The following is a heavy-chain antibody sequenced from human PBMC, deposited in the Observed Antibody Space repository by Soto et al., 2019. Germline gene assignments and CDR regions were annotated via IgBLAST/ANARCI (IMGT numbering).Heavy chain of an antibody. CDR1: GFSFSTTVVG. Sequence: QITLKESGPTLVKPTQTLTLTCTFSGFSFSTTVVGVGWIRQPPGKALEWLALIYWDDDRRYSPFLKSRLTTXKXTXXNQVVPTMTNMDPADTATYYCAHRLKTGKLLAFDIWGQGTMVTVSS. CDR2: IYWDDDR. J-gene: IGHJ3*02. V-gene: IGHV2-5*02. D-gene: IGHD1-7*01. CDR3: AHRLKTGKLLAFDI.